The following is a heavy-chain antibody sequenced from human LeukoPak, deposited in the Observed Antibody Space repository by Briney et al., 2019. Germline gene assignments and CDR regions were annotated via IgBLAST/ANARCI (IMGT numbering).Heavy chain of an antibody. CDR3: AKDKEGQVAAAGDY. CDR2: ISYDGTNK. D-gene: IGHD6-25*01. Sequence: GSLRPSCAASGFTFSSYALHWVRQAPGKGLEWVALISYDGTNKYYADSVKGRFTISRDNSKNTLYLQMNSLRAEDTAVYYCAKDKEGQVAAAGDYWGQGTLVTVSS. J-gene: IGHJ4*02. V-gene: IGHV3-30-3*01. CDR1: GFTFSSYA.